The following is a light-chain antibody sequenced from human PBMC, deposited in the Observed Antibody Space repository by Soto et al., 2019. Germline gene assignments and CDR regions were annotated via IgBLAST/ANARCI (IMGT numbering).Light chain of an antibody. J-gene: IGLJ1*01. V-gene: IGLV2-11*01. CDR1: SSDVGGSNH. CDR3: CSSAGTYTFV. CDR2: DVN. Sequence: SVLTQPRSVSGSPGQSVTISCTGTSSDVGGSNHVSWYQHHPGMAPKFMIYDVNKRPSGVPDRFSGSKSGNTASLTISGLQAEDEADYYCCSSAGTYTFVFGTGTKVTVL.